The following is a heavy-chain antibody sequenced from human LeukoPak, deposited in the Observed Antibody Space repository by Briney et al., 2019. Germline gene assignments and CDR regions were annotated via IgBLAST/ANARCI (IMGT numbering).Heavy chain of an antibody. Sequence: ASVKVSCKASGYTFTSYAMNWVRQAPGQGLEWMGWINTNTGNPTYAQGFTGRFVFSLDTSVSTAYLHISSLKAEDTAVYYCARGPRIVVVPAAILYWGQGTLVTVSS. D-gene: IGHD2-2*01. V-gene: IGHV7-4-1*02. CDR1: GYTFTSYA. CDR2: INTNTGNP. J-gene: IGHJ4*02. CDR3: ARGPRIVVVPAAILY.